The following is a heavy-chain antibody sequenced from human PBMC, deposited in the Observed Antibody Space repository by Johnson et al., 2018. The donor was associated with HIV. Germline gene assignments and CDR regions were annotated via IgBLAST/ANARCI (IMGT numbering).Heavy chain of an antibody. J-gene: IGHJ3*02. Sequence: QVHLVESGGGVVQPGRSLRLSCAGSGFTFSSYAFHWVRQAPGKGLQWVPFIHYDAIGKYSGGAVMGRFTFSRDNSKNMLDLQMNSLGAEDTAVYYCAKERAYIRTFDIWGQGTLVTVSS. CDR3: AKERAYIRTFDI. V-gene: IGHV3-30*04. CDR2: IHYDAIGK. CDR1: GFTFSSYA. D-gene: IGHD2-21*01.